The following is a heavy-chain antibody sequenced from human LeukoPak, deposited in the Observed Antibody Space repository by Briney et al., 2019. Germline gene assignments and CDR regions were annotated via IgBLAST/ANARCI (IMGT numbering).Heavy chain of an antibody. Sequence: ASVKVSCKASGYTFTSYDINWVRQATGQGLEWMGWMNLNSGNTGYAQKFQGRVTMTRNTSISTAYMELSSLRSEDTAVYYCARGASSGWYLVFGYWGQGTLDTVSS. V-gene: IGHV1-8*01. CDR3: ARGASSGWYLVFGY. J-gene: IGHJ4*02. CDR1: GYTFTSYD. D-gene: IGHD6-19*01. CDR2: MNLNSGNT.